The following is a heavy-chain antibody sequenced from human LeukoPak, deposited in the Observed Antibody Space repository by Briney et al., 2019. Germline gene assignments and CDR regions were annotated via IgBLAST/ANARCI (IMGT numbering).Heavy chain of an antibody. J-gene: IGHJ4*02. CDR2: INHSGST. D-gene: IGHD2-2*01. CDR1: GGSFSGYY. V-gene: IGHV4-34*01. CDR3: ARGRHSVPAAIRY. Sequence: KAPETLSLTCAVYGGSFSGYYWSWIRQPPGKGLEWIGEINHSGSTNYNPSLKSRVTISVDTSKNQFSLKLSSVTAADTAVYYCARGRHSVPAAIRYWGQGTLVTVSS.